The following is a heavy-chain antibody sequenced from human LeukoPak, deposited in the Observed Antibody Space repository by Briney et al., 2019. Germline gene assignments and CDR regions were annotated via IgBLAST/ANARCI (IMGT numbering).Heavy chain of an antibody. D-gene: IGHD3-9*01. CDR1: GFTFSSYA. V-gene: IGHV3-30*04. Sequence: GRSLRLSCAASGFTFSSYAMHWVRQAPGKGLEWVAVISYDGSNKYYADSVKGRFTISRDNSKNTLYLQMNSLRAEDTAVYYCAKDDILTGYYIDYWGQGTLVTVSS. J-gene: IGHJ4*02. CDR2: ISYDGSNK. CDR3: AKDDILTGYYIDY.